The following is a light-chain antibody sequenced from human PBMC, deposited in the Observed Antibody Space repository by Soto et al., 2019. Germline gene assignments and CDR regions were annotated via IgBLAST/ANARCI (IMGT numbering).Light chain of an antibody. V-gene: IGKV1-5*03. CDR2: KAS. Sequence: IQRTQSASTLSGSLGDRVTITCRASQTISSCLAWYQQKPGKAPKLLIYKASTLKSGVPSRFSGSGSGTEFTLTISSLQPDDFATYYCQHYNSYSAAFGERTKVDIK. CDR1: QTISSC. CDR3: QHYNSYSAA. J-gene: IGKJ1*01.